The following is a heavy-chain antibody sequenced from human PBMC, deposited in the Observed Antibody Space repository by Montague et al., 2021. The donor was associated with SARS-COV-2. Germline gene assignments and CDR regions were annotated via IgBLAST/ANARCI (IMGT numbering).Heavy chain of an antibody. CDR2: ISGSGGTT. V-gene: IGHV3-23*01. CDR3: AKAHYYDSSGYYF. CDR1: GFTFSCYA. Sequence: SLRLSCAASGFTFSCYAMSWVRQAPGKGLEWVSTISGSGGTTYYADSVKGRFTISRDNSKNTLYLRMNSLRAEDTAVYYCAKAHYYDSSGYYFWGQGTLVTVSS. J-gene: IGHJ4*02. D-gene: IGHD3-22*01.